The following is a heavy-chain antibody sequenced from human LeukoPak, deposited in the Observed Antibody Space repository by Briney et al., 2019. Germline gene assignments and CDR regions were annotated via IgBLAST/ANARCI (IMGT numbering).Heavy chain of an antibody. CDR3: ARHVTTTDVSWFDP. CDR1: GYSITNYW. CDR2: IYPGDSTA. V-gene: IGHV5-51*01. D-gene: IGHD4-11*01. J-gene: IGHJ5*02. Sequence: GESLKISCKGSGYSITNYWIGWVRQMPGKGLEWMGIIYPGDSTARYSPSFQGQVTISADKSISTAYLQWSSLKASDTAMYYCARHVTTTDVSWFDPWGQGTLVTVSS.